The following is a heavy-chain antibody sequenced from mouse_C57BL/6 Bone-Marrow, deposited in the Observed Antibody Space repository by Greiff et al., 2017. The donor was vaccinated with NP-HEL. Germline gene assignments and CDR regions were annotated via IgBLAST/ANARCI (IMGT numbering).Heavy chain of an antibody. V-gene: IGHV7-3*01. CDR3: AREFYGSSYGYFDV. CDR2: IRNKANGYTT. D-gene: IGHD1-1*01. Sequence: EVQLVESGGGLVQPGGSLSLSCAASGFTFTDYYMSWVRQPPGKALEWLGFIRNKANGYTTEYSASVKGRFTISRDNSQSILYLQMNALRAEDSATYYCAREFYGSSYGYFDVWGTGTTVTVSS. CDR1: GFTFTDYY. J-gene: IGHJ1*03.